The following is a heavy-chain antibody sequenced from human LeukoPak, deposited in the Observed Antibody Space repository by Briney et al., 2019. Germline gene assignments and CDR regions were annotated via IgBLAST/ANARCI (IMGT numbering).Heavy chain of an antibody. J-gene: IGHJ6*02. Sequence: ASVKVSCKASGYTFTSYAVNWVRQAPGQGLEWMGWINTNTGNPTYAQGFTGRFVFSLDTSVSTAYLQISSLKAEDTAVYYCATIPAGGWLLNPVFELPATYYYYGMDVWGQGTTVTVSS. V-gene: IGHV7-4-1*02. D-gene: IGHD6-19*01. CDR3: ATIPAGGWLLNPVFELPATYYYYGMDV. CDR1: GYTFTSYA. CDR2: INTNTGNP.